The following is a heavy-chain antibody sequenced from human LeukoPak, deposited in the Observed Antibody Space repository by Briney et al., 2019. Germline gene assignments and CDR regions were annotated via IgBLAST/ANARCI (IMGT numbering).Heavy chain of an antibody. CDR3: ARTITSSSDFDY. CDR2: IIPIFGTA. D-gene: IGHD6-6*01. Sequence: SVKVSCKASGGTFSSYAISWVRQAPGQGLEWMGGIIPIFGTANYAQKFQGRVTITADESTSTAYMELSSLRSEDTAVYYCARTITSSSDFDYWGQGTLATVSS. V-gene: IGHV1-69*13. J-gene: IGHJ4*02. CDR1: GGTFSSYA.